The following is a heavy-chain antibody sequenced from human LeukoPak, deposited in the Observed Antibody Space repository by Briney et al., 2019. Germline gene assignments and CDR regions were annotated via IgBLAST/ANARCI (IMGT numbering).Heavy chain of an antibody. D-gene: IGHD6-13*01. CDR3: VRGVGVSRFNYLDS. Sequence: GGSLTLSCAASGFTFSSFGMHWVREAPGKGLEWVAVIWYDASNKYYADSVKGRFTISRDNSKNTLYLQMNSLRDDDTAVYYCVRGVGVSRFNYLDSWGQGTLVIVSS. CDR1: GFTFSSFG. J-gene: IGHJ4*02. V-gene: IGHV3-33*01. CDR2: IWYDASNK.